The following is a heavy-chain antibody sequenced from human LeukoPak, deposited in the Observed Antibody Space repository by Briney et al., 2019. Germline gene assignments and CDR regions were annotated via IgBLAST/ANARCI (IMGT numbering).Heavy chain of an antibody. Sequence: SETLSLTCTVSGGSISTYYWNWIRQPPGKGLEWIGYSSYSGCTNHNPSLKGRVTISGDTSKNQFSLKLSSVTAADTAFYYCARTYSSSLVFDYWGQGTLVTVSS. V-gene: IGHV4-59*01. CDR3: ARTYSSSLVFDY. CDR2: SSYSGCT. J-gene: IGHJ4*02. CDR1: GGSISTYY. D-gene: IGHD6-6*01.